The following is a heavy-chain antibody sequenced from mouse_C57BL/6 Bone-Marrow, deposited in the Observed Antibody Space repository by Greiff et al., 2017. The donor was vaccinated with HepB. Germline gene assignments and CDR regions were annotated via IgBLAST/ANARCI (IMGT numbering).Heavy chain of an antibody. CDR2: ISYDGSN. CDR3: ARSAMDY. Sequence: EVQLVESGPGLVKPSQSLSLTCSVTGYSITSGYYWNWIRQFPGNKLEWMGYISYDGSNNYNPSLKNRISITRDTSKNQFFLKLNSVTTEDTATYYCARSAMDYWGQGTSVTVSS. CDR1: GYSITSGYY. V-gene: IGHV3-6*01. J-gene: IGHJ4*01.